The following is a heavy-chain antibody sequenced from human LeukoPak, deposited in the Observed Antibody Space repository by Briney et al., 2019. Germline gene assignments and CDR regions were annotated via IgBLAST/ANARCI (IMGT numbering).Heavy chain of an antibody. CDR1: GYPFTGYY. D-gene: IGHD2-2*01. V-gene: IGHV1-2*02. CDR3: ARLADCSSSSCRSFDY. J-gene: IGHJ4*02. CDR2: INPNSGFT. Sequence: ASVKVSCKASGYPFTGYYLHWVRQAPGQGLEWMGWINPNSGFTNYAQKFQGRVTMTRDTSISTAYMELSRLRSDDTAVYYCARLADCSSSSCRSFDYWGQGTLVTVAS.